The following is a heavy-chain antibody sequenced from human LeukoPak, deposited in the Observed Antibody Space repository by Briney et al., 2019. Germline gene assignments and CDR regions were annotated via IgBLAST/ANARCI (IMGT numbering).Heavy chain of an antibody. CDR2: INSDGSTT. CDR1: GFTLSSYW. D-gene: IGHD3-9*01. Sequence: GGSLRLSCAASGFTLSSYWMHWVRQAPGKGLVWVSRINSDGSTTTYADSVKGRFTISRDNAKNTLYLQMNSLRAEDTAVYYCATRHPRYDAFDIWGQGTKVTVSS. V-gene: IGHV3-74*01. CDR3: ATRHPRYDAFDI. J-gene: IGHJ3*02.